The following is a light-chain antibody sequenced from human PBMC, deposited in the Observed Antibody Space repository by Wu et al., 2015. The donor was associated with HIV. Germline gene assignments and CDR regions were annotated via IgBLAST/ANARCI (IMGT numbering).Light chain of an antibody. V-gene: IGKV1-5*03. Sequence: DIQMTQSPSTLSASVGDRVTITCRASQSVSSWLAWYQQKPGKAPNLLIYKASSLESGVPSRFSGSGSATEFTLTISSLQPDDFATYFCQQYNTYPWTFGQGTKVEIK. CDR2: KAS. CDR1: QSVSSW. CDR3: QQYNTYPWT. J-gene: IGKJ1*01.